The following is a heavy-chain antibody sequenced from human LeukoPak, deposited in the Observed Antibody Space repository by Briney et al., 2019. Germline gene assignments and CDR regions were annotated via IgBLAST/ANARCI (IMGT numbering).Heavy chain of an antibody. CDR1: GFTFSSYG. J-gene: IGHJ4*02. CDR2: ISFDATNK. D-gene: IGHD3-22*01. V-gene: IGHV3-30*18. CDR3: AKDSSADDSSGYSYYFDY. Sequence: GGSLRLSCAASGFTFSSYGMHWVRQAPGKGLEWVAVISFDATNKYYADSVKGRFTISRDNSKNTLYLQMNSLRAEDTAVYYCAKDSSADDSSGYSYYFDYCGQRTLVTVSS.